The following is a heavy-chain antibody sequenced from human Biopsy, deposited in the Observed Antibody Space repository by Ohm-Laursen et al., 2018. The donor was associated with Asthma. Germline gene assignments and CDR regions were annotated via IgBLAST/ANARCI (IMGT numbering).Heavy chain of an antibody. CDR2: INAGNGHT. Sequence: AASVKVSRKPSAYSFTSYAMHWVRQAPRQRLEWMGWINAGNGHTKHSQKFQGRVTITRDTSASTAYMELSSLRSEDTAVYYCARTYYDFLTGQVNDAFDIWGQGTMVTVSS. V-gene: IGHV1-3*01. J-gene: IGHJ3*02. CDR3: ARTYYDFLTGQVNDAFDI. CDR1: AYSFTSYA. D-gene: IGHD3-9*01.